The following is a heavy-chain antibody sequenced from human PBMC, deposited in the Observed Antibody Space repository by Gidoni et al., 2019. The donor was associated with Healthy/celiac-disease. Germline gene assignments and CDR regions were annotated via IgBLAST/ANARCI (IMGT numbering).Heavy chain of an antibody. Sequence: QVPLVQSGAEVKKPGASVKVSCKASGYTFTSYAMHWVRQATGQRLEGMGWINAGNGNTKYSQKFQGRVTITRDTSASTAYMELSSLRSEDTAVYYCAREDRFCGGDCGQIDPWGQGTLVTVSS. CDR1: GYTFTSYA. D-gene: IGHD2-21*02. V-gene: IGHV1-3*01. J-gene: IGHJ5*02. CDR3: AREDRFCGGDCGQIDP. CDR2: INAGNGNT.